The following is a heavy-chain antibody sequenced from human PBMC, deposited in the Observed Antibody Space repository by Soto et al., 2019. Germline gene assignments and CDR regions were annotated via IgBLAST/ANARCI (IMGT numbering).Heavy chain of an antibody. CDR3: ARDRTEYYDFWKTKNWFDA. CDR1: GFTFRTYN. V-gene: IGHV3-48*02. J-gene: IGHJ5*02. D-gene: IGHD3-3*01. Sequence: EVQLVESGGGLVQPGGSLRLSCEASGFTFRTYNMNWVRQAPGKGLEWISYISSSSSTIYYADSVKGRFTISRDNAKSSLYLQMNSLRDEDTAVYYCARDRTEYYDFWKTKNWFDAWGQGTLVTVS. CDR2: ISSSSSTI.